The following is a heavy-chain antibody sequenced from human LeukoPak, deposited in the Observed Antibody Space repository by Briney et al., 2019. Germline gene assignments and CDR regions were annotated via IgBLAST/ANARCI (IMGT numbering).Heavy chain of an antibody. CDR3: VKDLTGTWSFDY. CDR1: GFTFNSYW. Sequence: PGGSLRLSCAASGFTFNSYWMHWVRQAPGKGLLWVSRINTDGSSTHYADSVKGRFTISRDNSKNALYLQLTSLRLEDTALYYCVKDLTGTWSFDYWGQGTLVTVSS. V-gene: IGHV3-74*01. D-gene: IGHD3-9*01. J-gene: IGHJ4*02. CDR2: INTDGSST.